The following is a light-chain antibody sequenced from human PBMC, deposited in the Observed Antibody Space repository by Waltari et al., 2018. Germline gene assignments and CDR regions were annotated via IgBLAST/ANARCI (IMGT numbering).Light chain of an antibody. V-gene: IGKV1-39*01. J-gene: IGKJ3*01. CDR1: QTISSY. Sequence: DIQMTQSPSSLSASVGDRVTITCRASQTISSYLNWYQQKPGKAPKLLIYAASSLKSGVPSRFSGSGSGTDFILTSSILQPEYFATYYCQQSYSTFTFGPGTKVDIK. CDR3: QQSYSTFT. CDR2: AAS.